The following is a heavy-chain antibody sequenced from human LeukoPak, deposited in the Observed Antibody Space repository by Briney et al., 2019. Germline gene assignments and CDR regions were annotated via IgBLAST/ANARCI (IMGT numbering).Heavy chain of an antibody. D-gene: IGHD3-9*01. V-gene: IGHV3-53*05. CDR2: IYSGGST. CDR3: ARNYDILTGYYVYYYYYYMDV. Sequence: PGGSLRLSCAASGFTFSSNYMSWVRQAPGKGLEWVSVIYSGGSTYYADSVKGRFTISRDNSKNTLYLQMNSLRAEDTAVYYCARNYDILTGYYVYYYYYYMDVWGKGTTVTVSS. J-gene: IGHJ6*03. CDR1: GFTFSSNY.